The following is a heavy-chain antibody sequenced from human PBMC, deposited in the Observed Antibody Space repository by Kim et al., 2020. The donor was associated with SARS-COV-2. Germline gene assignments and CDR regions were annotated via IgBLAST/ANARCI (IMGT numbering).Heavy chain of an antibody. Sequence: KYYGDAVKGRFTISSDNAKNSVFLHRTSLGAEDTAVYYCREARLLHGMDVWGQGTTVTVSS. J-gene: IGHJ6*02. D-gene: IGHD2-15*01. CDR3: REARLLHGMDV. CDR2: K. V-gene: IGHV3-7*03.